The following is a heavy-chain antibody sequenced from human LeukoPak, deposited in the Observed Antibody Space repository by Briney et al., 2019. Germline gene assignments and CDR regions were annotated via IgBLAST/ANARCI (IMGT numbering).Heavy chain of an antibody. D-gene: IGHD6-13*01. Sequence: SVKVSCKASGGTFSSYAISWVRQAPGQGLEWMGRIIPILGIANYAQKFQGRVTITADKSTSTAYMELSSLRSEDTAVYYCARDRQQLAEIEYFQHWGQGTLVTVSS. V-gene: IGHV1-69*04. J-gene: IGHJ1*01. CDR2: IIPILGIA. CDR3: ARDRQQLAEIEYFQH. CDR1: GGTFSSYA.